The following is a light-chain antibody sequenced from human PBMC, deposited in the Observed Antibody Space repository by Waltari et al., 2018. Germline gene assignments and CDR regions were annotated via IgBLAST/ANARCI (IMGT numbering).Light chain of an antibody. CDR1: SSDIWSYNV. CDR3: SSYAGSVV. J-gene: IGLJ3*02. V-gene: IGLV2-23*02. Sequence: QSALTQPASVSGSPGQSLNISCPGSSSDIWSYNVVSWYQHHPGKAPKLLIYGVNNRPSGVSNRFSGSKSGNTASLTISGLQAEDEADYYCSSYAGSVVFGGGTKLTVL. CDR2: GVN.